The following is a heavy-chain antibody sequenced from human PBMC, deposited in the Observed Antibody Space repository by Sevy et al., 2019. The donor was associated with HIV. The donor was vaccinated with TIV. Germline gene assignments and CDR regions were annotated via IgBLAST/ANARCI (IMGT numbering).Heavy chain of an antibody. D-gene: IGHD6-13*01. V-gene: IGHV3-7*01. CDR1: GFTFSAYW. Sequence: GGSLRLSCAASGFTFSAYWMHWVRQAPGKGLEWVANINRGGSEKYYVDSVKGRFTISGDNAKNSLFLQMNSLRAEDTAVYYCARALAAAASSWGQGALVTVSS. CDR2: INRGGSEK. J-gene: IGHJ5*02. CDR3: ARALAAAASS.